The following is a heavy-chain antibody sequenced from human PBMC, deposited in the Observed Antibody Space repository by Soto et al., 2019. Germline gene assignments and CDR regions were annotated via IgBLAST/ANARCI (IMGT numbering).Heavy chain of an antibody. CDR1: GESFSGYY. CDR2: INHSGST. CDR3: ARGGPYYYYGMDV. V-gene: IGHV4-34*01. Sequence: PSETLSLTCAFYGESFSGYYWSWIRQPPGKGLEWIGEINHSGSTSYSPSLKSRVTISVDTSKNQFSLKLSSVTAADTAVYYCARGGPYYYYGMDVWGQGTTVNVSS. J-gene: IGHJ6*02.